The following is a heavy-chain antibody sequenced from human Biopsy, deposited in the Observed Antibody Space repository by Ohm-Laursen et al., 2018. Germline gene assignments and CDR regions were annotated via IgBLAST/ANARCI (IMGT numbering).Heavy chain of an antibody. CDR3: ARGSNEYGGLYFPH. Sequence: GTLSLTCAVSGGSVNSDSSYWSWIRQPPGKGLEWIGYISYSGSTKYNPSLKSPVTISVDTSKNQFSPKLSSVTAADTAVYYCARGSNEYGGLYFPHWGQGTLVTVSS. J-gene: IGHJ1*01. CDR2: ISYSGST. V-gene: IGHV4-61*01. D-gene: IGHD4-23*01. CDR1: GGSVNSDSSY.